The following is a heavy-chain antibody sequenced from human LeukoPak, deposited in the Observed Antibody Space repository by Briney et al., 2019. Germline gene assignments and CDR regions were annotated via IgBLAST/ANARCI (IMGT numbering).Heavy chain of an antibody. CDR1: EFTFSSYV. CDR2: INYNGVIT. D-gene: IGHD3-9*01. CDR3: AKLGGRLTSTGQDY. V-gene: IGHV3-23*01. J-gene: IGHJ4*02. Sequence: GGSLRLSCAASEFTFSSYVMYWVRQAPGKGLEWVAAINYNGVITDYADSVRGRFTISRDNSKNTLYLQMNSLRGEDTAVYYCAKLGGRLTSTGQDYWGQGTLVTVSS.